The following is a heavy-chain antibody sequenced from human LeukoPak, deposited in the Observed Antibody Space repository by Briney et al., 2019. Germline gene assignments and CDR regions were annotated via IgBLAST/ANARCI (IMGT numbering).Heavy chain of an antibody. D-gene: IGHD1-26*01. J-gene: IGHJ4*02. CDR1: GGSISSSSYY. CDR3: ARQHGTYSDYFDH. V-gene: IGHV4-39*01. CDR2: IYYSGST. Sequence: SETLSLTCTVSGGSISSSSYYWGWIRQPPGKGLEWIGSIYYSGSTYYNPSLKSRVTISVDTSKNQFSLKLRSVTAADTAVYYCARQHGTYSDYFDHWGQGTLVTVSS.